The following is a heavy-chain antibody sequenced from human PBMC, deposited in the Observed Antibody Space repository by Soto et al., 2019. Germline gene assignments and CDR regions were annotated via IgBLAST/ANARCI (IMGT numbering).Heavy chain of an antibody. Sequence: SVKVSCKASGGTFSSYATSWVRQAPGQGLEWMGGIIPIFGTANYAQKFQGRVTITADKSTSTAYMELSSLRSEDTAVYYCARNVQLVGYYYYGMDVWGQGTTVTVSS. V-gene: IGHV1-69*06. D-gene: IGHD6-6*01. J-gene: IGHJ6*02. CDR2: IIPIFGTA. CDR1: GGTFSSYA. CDR3: ARNVQLVGYYYYGMDV.